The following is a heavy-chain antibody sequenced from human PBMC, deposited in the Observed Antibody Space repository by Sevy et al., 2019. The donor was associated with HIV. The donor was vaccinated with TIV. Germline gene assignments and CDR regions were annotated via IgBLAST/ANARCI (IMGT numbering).Heavy chain of an antibody. CDR2: IDPSAGNA. J-gene: IGHJ4*02. CDR1: GDTFNNNY. CDR3: VRADPAQHFDS. V-gene: IGHV1-46*02. Sequence: ASVKVSCKASGDTFNNNYMHWVRQAPGQGLEWMGIIDPSAGNASYAQKFQGRVTMAWDTSTSRLYMDLSSLKSDDTAVYYCVRADPAQHFDSWGQGTLVTVSS.